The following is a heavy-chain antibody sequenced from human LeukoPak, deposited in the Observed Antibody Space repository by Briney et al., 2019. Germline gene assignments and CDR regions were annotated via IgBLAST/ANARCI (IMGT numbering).Heavy chain of an antibody. V-gene: IGHV3-74*01. J-gene: IGHJ4*02. D-gene: IGHD2-2*01. CDR2: IDTDGSST. CDR1: GFTFSSYR. CDR3: ATDRYSAADY. Sequence: PGGSLRLSCAASGFTFSSYRMHWGRQGPGKGLVWVSRIDTDGSSTSYADSVKGRFTISRDNAKNTLDLQMNSLRAEDTAVYYCATDRYSAADYWGQGTLVTVSS.